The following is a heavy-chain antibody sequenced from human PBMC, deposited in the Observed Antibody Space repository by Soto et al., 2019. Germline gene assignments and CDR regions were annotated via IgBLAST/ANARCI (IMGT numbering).Heavy chain of an antibody. CDR1: GYTFTSYD. J-gene: IGHJ6*03. D-gene: IGHD5-12*01. CDR3: ARRDLSLLGYSGYEGIYYYYYYMDV. CDR2: MNPNSGNT. Sequence: ASVKVSCKASGYTFTSYDINWVRQATGQGLEWMGWMNPNSGNTGYAQKFQGRVTMTRNTSISTAYMELGSLRSEDTAVYYCARRDLSLLGYSGYEGIYYYYYYMDVWGKGTTVTVSS. V-gene: IGHV1-8*01.